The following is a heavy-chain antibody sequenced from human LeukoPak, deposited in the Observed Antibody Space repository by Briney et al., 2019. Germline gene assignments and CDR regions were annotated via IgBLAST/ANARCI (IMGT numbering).Heavy chain of an antibody. D-gene: IGHD4-11*01. CDR2: IRYDGSNK. CDR1: GFPFSSYG. CDR3: AKDRYSNYDYFDY. V-gene: IGHV3-30*02. Sequence: GGSLRLSCAASGFPFSSYGMHWVRQAPGKGLEWVAFIRYDGSNKYYADSAKGRFTISRDNSKNTLYLQMNSLRAVDTAVYYCAKDRYSNYDYFDYWGQGTLVTVSS. J-gene: IGHJ4*02.